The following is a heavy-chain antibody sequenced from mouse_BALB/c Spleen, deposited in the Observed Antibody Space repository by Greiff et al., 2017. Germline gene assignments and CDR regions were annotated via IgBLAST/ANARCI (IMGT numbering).Heavy chain of an antibody. Sequence: VQLQQSGPGLVKPSQSLSLTCTVTGYSITSDYAWNWIRQFPGNKLEWMGYISYSGSTSYNPSLKSRISTTRDTSKNQFFLQLNSVTTEDTATYYCARSELGGYAMDYWGQGTSVTVSS. CDR2: ISYSGST. D-gene: IGHD4-1*01. CDR1: GYSITSDYA. J-gene: IGHJ4*01. V-gene: IGHV3-2*02. CDR3: ARSELGGYAMDY.